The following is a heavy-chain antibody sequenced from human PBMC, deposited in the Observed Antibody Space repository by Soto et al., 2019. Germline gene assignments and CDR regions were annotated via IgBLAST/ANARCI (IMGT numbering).Heavy chain of an antibody. CDR2: IIPIVGTA. J-gene: IGHJ5*02. Sequence: SVKVSCKAPGGTFSIYPIRWVRQAPGQGLEWMRGIIPIVGTANYPQKFQGRVPITADKSTSTAYMELSSLRSDDTAVYYCARGSSSWKGRFDPWGQGTLVTASS. CDR1: GGTFSIYP. D-gene: IGHD6-13*01. V-gene: IGHV1-69*06. CDR3: ARGSSSWKGRFDP.